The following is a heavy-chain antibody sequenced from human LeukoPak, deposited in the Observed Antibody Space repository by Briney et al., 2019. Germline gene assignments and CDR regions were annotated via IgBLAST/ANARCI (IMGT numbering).Heavy chain of an antibody. V-gene: IGHV3-33*01. Sequence: GGSLRLSCAASGFTFSSYGMHWVRQAPGKGLEWVAVIWYDGSNKYYADSVKGRFTISRDNSKSTLYLQMNSLRAEDTAVYYCAREGDSSGLFDYWGQGTLVTVSS. CDR1: GFTFSSYG. CDR2: IWYDGSNK. CDR3: AREGDSSGLFDY. J-gene: IGHJ4*02. D-gene: IGHD3-22*01.